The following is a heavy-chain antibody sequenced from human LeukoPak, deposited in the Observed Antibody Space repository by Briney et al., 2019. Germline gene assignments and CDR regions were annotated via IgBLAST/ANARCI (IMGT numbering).Heavy chain of an antibody. CDR2: FSTTWST. J-gene: IGHJ5*02. D-gene: IGHD7-27*01. CDR1: GASISSYY. V-gene: IGHV4-4*07. CDR3: ARVDGGSTGILHT. Sequence: SETLSLTCSVSGASISSYYWTWIRQPAGKGLEWIGRFSTTWSTSYNPSLKSRVTMSVDTSKNQFSLRLSSVTAADTAVYYCARVDGGSTGILHTWGQGTLVTGSS.